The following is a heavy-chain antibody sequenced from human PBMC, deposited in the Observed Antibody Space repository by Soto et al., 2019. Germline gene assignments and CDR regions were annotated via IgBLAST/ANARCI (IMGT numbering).Heavy chain of an antibody. V-gene: IGHV4-30-4*01. CDR1: GVSISSGDYY. J-gene: IGHJ5*02. CDR2: IYYSGGT. D-gene: IGHD2-15*01. Sequence: PSETLSLTCTVSGVSISSGDYYWSWIRQPPGKGLEWIGYIYYSGGTYYNPSLKSRVTISVDTSKNQFSLKLSSVTAADTAVYYCAREVVAATDWFDPWGQGTLVTVSS. CDR3: AREVVAATDWFDP.